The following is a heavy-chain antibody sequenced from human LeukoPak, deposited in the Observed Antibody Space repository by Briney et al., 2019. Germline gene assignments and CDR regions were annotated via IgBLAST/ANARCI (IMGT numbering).Heavy chain of an antibody. Sequence: AESLCLSCAASGVTFSSYWMHWIRQAPGKGLVWVSRINSDGSSTSYADSVKGRFTISRDNAKNTLYLQMNSLRAEDTAVYYCARGRRPYSSSSTSLGYWGQGTLVTVSS. CDR2: INSDGSST. CDR1: GVTFSSYW. J-gene: IGHJ4*02. CDR3: ARGRRPYSSSSTSLGY. D-gene: IGHD6-6*01. V-gene: IGHV3-74*01.